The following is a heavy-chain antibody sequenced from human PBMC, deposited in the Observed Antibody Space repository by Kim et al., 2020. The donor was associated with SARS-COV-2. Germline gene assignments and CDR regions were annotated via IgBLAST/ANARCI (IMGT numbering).Heavy chain of an antibody. J-gene: IGHJ4*02. CDR3: ARWGFGEFLFLWGRYFDY. Sequence: SETLSLTCTVSGGSISSSSYYWGWIRQPPGKGLEWIGSIYYSGSTYYNPSHKSRVTISVETAKNQFSLKLSSVTAADTAEYYCARWGFGEFLFLWGRYFDYWGPGTLGTVSS. CDR2: IYYSGST. CDR1: GGSISSSSYY. V-gene: IGHV4-39*01. D-gene: IGHD3-10*01.